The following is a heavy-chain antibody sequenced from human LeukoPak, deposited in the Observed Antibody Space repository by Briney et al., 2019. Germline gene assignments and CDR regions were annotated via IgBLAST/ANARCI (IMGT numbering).Heavy chain of an antibody. CDR2: ISYDGSNK. D-gene: IGHD2-15*01. CDR1: GFTFSSYG. Sequence: GGSLRLSCAASGFTFSSYGMHWVGQAPGKGLEWVAVISYDGSNKYYADSVKGRFTISRDNSKNTLYLQMNSLRAEDTAVYYCAKEGRYCSGGSCYSGYYFDYWGQGTLVTVSS. CDR3: AKEGRYCSGGSCYSGYYFDY. V-gene: IGHV3-30*18. J-gene: IGHJ4*02.